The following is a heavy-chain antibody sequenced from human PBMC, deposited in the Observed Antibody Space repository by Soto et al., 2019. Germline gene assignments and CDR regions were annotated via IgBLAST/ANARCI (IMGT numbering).Heavy chain of an antibody. CDR2: IYYSGST. Sequence: TLSLTGTVSGGSISSGGYYWSWIRQHPWKGLEWIGYIYYSGSTYYNPSLKSRVTISVDTSKNQFSLKLSSVTAADTAVYYCASPGRNYYGSGSFDAFHMWGQGTMLTL. D-gene: IGHD3-10*01. CDR1: GGSISSGGYY. J-gene: IGHJ3*02. CDR3: ASPGRNYYGSGSFDAFHM. V-gene: IGHV4-31*03.